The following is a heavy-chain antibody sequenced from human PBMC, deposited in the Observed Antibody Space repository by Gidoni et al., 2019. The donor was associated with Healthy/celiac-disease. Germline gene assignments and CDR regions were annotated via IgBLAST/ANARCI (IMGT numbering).Heavy chain of an antibody. CDR2: ISYDGSNK. J-gene: IGHJ6*02. CDR1: GFTFSICG. CDR3: AKDYGDGDPPPYYGMDV. D-gene: IGHD4-17*01. V-gene: IGHV3-30*18. Sequence: QVQLVESGGGVVQPGRALRLPCAASGFTFSICGMHWVRQAPGKGLEWVAVISYDGSNKYYADSVKGRFTISRDNSKNTLYLQMNSLRAEDTAVYYCAKDYGDGDPPPYYGMDVWGQGTTVTVSS.